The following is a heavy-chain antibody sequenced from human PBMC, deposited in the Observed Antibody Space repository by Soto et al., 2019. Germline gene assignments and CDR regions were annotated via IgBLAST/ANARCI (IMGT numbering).Heavy chain of an antibody. V-gene: IGHV5-10-1*01. J-gene: IGHJ6*02. D-gene: IGHD6-6*01. CDR3: ARQVGAARSYYYYGMDV. Sequence: GESLKISCKGSGYSFTSYLISWVRQMPGKCLEWMGRIDPSDSYTNYSPSFQGHVTISADKSISTAYLQWSSLKASDTAMYYCARQVGAARSYYYYGMDVWGQGTTVTVSS. CDR1: GYSFTSYL. CDR2: IDPSDSYT.